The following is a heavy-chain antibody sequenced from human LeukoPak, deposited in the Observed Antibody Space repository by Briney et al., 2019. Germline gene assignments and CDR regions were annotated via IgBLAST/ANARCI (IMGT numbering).Heavy chain of an antibody. CDR2: ISSSSSNI. CDR1: GFTFSSYS. V-gene: IGHV3-21*01. Sequence: PGGSLRLSCAASGFTFSSYSMNWVRQAPGEGLEWVSSISSSSSNIYYADSVKGRFTISRDNAKNSLYLKMNSLRAEDTAVYYCASWSRRWSGATTGYWGQGTLVTVSS. J-gene: IGHJ4*02. CDR3: ASWSRRWSGATTGY. D-gene: IGHD1-26*01.